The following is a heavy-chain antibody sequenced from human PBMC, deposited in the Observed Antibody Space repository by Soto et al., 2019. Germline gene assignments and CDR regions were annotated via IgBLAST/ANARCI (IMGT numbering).Heavy chain of an antibody. CDR3: AKDFPYYDSSGYYFQPT. CDR2: ISGSGGST. CDR1: GFTFSSYA. V-gene: IGHV3-23*01. Sequence: GGSLRLSCAASGFTFSSYAMSWVRQAPGKGLEWVSAISGSGGSTYYADSVKGRFTISRDNSKNTLYLQMNSLRAEDTAVYYCAKDFPYYDSSGYYFQPTWGQGTLVTVSS. D-gene: IGHD3-22*01. J-gene: IGHJ5*02.